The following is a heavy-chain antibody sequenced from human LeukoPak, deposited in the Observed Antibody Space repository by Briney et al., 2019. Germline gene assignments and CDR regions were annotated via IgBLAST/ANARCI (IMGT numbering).Heavy chain of an antibody. V-gene: IGHV4-4*02. J-gene: IGHJ6*03. D-gene: IGHD5-18*01. CDR2: IYHSGST. CDR1: GGSISSSNW. CDR3: ARGGKARDTAMVFYYYYYMDV. Sequence: PSETLSLTCAVSGGSISSSNWWSWVRQPPGKGLEWIGEIYHSGSTNYNPSLKSRVTISVDTSKNQFSLKLSSVTAADTAVYYCARGGKARDTAMVFYYYYYMDVWGKGTTVTISS.